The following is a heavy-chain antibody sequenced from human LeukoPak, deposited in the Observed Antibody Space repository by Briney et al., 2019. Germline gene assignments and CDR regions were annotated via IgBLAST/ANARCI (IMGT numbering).Heavy chain of an antibody. V-gene: IGHV3-74*01. CDR2: INSDGSST. CDR3: ARDLAVIAAAGPTYYYYGMDV. CDR1: GFTFSSYW. Sequence: PGGSLRLSCAASGFTFSSYWMHWVRQAPGKGLVWVSRINSDGSSTSYADSVKGRFTISRDNAKNTLYLQMNSLRAEDTAAYYCARDLAVIAAAGPTYYYYGMDVWGQGTTVTVSS. J-gene: IGHJ6*02. D-gene: IGHD6-13*01.